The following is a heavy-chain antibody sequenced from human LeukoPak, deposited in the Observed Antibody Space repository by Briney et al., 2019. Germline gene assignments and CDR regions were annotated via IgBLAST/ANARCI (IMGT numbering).Heavy chain of an antibody. CDR2: IIPIFGTA. Sequence: GASVKVSCKASGGTFSSYAISWVRQAPRQGLEWMGGIIPIFGTANYAQKFQGRVTITADESTSTAYMELSSLKSEDTAVYYCARAHKQYSSSYNWFDPWGQGTLVTVSS. V-gene: IGHV1-69*13. J-gene: IGHJ5*02. CDR1: GGTFSSYA. D-gene: IGHD6-6*01. CDR3: ARAHKQYSSSYNWFDP.